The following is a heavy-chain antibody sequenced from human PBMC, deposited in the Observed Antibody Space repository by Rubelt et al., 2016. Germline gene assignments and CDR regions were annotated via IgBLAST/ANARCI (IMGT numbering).Heavy chain of an antibody. J-gene: IGHJ4*02. CDR1: GFSLSTSGVG. Sequence: QITLKESGPTLVKPTQTLTLTCTFSGFSLSTSGVGVGWIRQPPGKALEWLALIYWDDNKRYSPSLKSRINITKDTSKNPGVLKRTNMDPGDTATYDCARSTYNWNYDVGGELASVDYWGQGTLVTVAS. V-gene: IGHV2-5*02. D-gene: IGHD1-7*01. CDR2: IYWDDNK. CDR3: ARSTYNWNYDVGGELASVDY.